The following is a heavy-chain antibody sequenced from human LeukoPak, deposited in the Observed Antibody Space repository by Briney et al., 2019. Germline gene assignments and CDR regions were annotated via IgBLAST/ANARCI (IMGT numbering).Heavy chain of an antibody. D-gene: IGHD3-10*01. CDR3: ARDRIYYGSGSYYTEGNNWFDP. CDR1: GGSFSGYY. Sequence: SETLSLTCAVYGGSFSGYYWSWIRQHPGKGLEWIGYIYYSGSTYYNPSLKSRVTISVDTSKNQFSLKLSSVTAADTAVYYCARDRIYYGSGSYYTEGNNWFDPWGQGTLVTVSS. CDR2: IYYSGST. V-gene: IGHV4-31*11. J-gene: IGHJ5*02.